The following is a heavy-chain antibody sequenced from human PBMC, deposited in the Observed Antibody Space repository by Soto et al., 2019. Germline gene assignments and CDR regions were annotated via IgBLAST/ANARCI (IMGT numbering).Heavy chain of an antibody. Sequence: PSETLSLTCTVSGGSISSGDYYWSWIRQPPGKGLEWIGYIYYSGSTYYNPSLKSRVTISVDTSKNQFSLKLSSVTAADTAVYYCARHEFGEDNDKSFDYWGQGTLVTVS. CDR3: ARHEFGEDNDKSFDY. CDR2: IYYSGST. J-gene: IGHJ4*02. D-gene: IGHD3-10*01. V-gene: IGHV4-30-4*01. CDR1: GGSISSGDYY.